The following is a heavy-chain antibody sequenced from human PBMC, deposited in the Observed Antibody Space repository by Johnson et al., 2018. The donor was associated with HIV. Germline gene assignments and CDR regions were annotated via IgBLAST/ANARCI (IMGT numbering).Heavy chain of an antibody. Sequence: QVQLVESGGGLVKPGRSLRLSCAASGFTFSDYYMSWIRQAPGKGLEWVSYISSSGSTIYYADSVKGRFTISRDNTKNSLYLQMNSRRAEDTAVYYCARDLFYYASSGYAFDIWGQGTMVTVSS. V-gene: IGHV3-11*04. D-gene: IGHD3-22*01. CDR3: ARDLFYYASSGYAFDI. J-gene: IGHJ3*02. CDR2: ISSSGSTI. CDR1: GFTFSDYY.